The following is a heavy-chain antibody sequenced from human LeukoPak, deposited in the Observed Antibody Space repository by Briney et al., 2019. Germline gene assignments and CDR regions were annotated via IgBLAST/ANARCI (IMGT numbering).Heavy chain of an antibody. D-gene: IGHD3-10*01. V-gene: IGHV4-61*01. CDR1: GGSVSSGSYY. J-gene: IGHJ4*02. CDR2: IYYSGST. Sequence: SETLSLTCTVSGGSVSSGSYYWSWIRQPPGKGLEWIGYIYYSGSTNYNPSLKGRVTISVDTSKNQFSLKLSSVTAADTAVYYCARDNGSGSYLDYWGQGTLVTVSS. CDR3: ARDNGSGSYLDY.